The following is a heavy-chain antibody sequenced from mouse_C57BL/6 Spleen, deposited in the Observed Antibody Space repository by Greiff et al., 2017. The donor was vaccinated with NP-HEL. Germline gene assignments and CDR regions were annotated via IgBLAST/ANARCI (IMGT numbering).Heavy chain of an antibody. V-gene: IGHV5-9-1*02. J-gene: IGHJ3*01. CDR1: GFTFSSYA. CDR2: ISSGGDYI. D-gene: IGHD2-4*01. Sequence: EVKLMESGEGLVKPGGSLKLSCAASGFTFSSYAMSWVRQTPEKRLEWVAYISSGGDYIYYADTVKGRFTISRDNARNTLYLQMSSLKSEDTAMYYCTRGYYDYEGFAYWGQGTLVTVAA. CDR3: TRGYYDYEGFAY.